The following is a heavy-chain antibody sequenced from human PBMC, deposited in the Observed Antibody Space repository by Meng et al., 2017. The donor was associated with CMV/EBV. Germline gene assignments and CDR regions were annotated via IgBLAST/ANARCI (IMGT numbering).Heavy chain of an antibody. CDR1: GGSFSGYS. CDR3: ARGRSRRVGSSSRGSYFDY. V-gene: IGHV4-34*01. J-gene: IGHJ4*02. D-gene: IGHD6-6*01. CDR2: INHSGST. Sequence: SETLSLTCAVYGGSFSGYSWSWIRQPPGKGLEWIGEINHSGSTNYNPSLKSRVTISVDTSKNQFSLKLSSVTAADTAVYYCARGRSRRVGSSSRGSYFDYWGQGTLVTVSS.